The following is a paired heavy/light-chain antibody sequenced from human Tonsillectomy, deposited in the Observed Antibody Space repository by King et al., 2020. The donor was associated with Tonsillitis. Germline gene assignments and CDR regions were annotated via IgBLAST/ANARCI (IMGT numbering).Light chain of an antibody. CDR3: NSRDSTGNQV. CDR2: AKD. Sequence: SSELTQDPAVSVALGQTVRITCQGDSLRSYYASWYQQKPGQAPVLVIYAKDNRPSGIPDRFSGSSSGNTASLTITVAQAEDEADYYCNSRDSTGNQVFGGGTKLTVL. J-gene: IGLJ2*01. V-gene: IGLV3-19*01. CDR1: SLRSYY.
Heavy chain of an antibody. D-gene: IGHD4-4*01. CDR1: GYIFTDYF. CDR3: ARDGQPTLTTLNLYCYMDV. V-gene: IGHV1-2*02. Sequence: QVQLVQSGAEVKKPGASVKVSCKASGYIFTDYFIHWVRQAPGQGLEWMGWINPNSGGTTYAQRFQGRITMTGDTSSSTAYMELSRLTSDDTAVYFCARDGQPTLTTLNLYCYMDVWGKGTTVTVSS. CDR2: INPNSGGT. J-gene: IGHJ6*03.